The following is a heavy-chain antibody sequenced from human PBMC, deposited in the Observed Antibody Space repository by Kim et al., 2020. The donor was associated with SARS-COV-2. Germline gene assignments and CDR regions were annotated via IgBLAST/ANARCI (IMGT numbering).Heavy chain of an antibody. CDR1: GGSISGSSYY. CDR3: ARDRGKVRGVGKYYYYG. Sequence: SETLSLTCTVSGGSISGSSYYWGWIRQPPGKGLEWIGSIYYSGSTYYNPSLKSRVTISVDTSKNQFSLKLSSVTAADTAVYYCARDRGKVRGVGKYYYYG. D-gene: IGHD1-26*01. J-gene: IGHJ6*01. V-gene: IGHV4-39*07. CDR2: IYYSGST.